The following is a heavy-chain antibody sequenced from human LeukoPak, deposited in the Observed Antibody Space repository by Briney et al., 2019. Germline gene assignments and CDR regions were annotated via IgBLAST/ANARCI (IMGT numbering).Heavy chain of an antibody. J-gene: IGHJ6*03. CDR3: ARATAYYYGSGSYFRYYYYMDV. CDR2: IYYSGST. D-gene: IGHD3-10*01. Sequence: SETLSLTCTVSGGSISSYYWSWIRQPPGKGLEWIGYIYYSGSTNYNPSLKSRVTISVDTSKNQFSLKLSSVTAADTAVYYCARATAYYYGSGSYFRYYYYMDVWGKGTTVTISS. CDR1: GGSISSYY. V-gene: IGHV4-59*01.